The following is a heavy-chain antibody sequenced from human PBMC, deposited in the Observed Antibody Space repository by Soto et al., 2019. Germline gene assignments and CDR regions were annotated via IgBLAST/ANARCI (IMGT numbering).Heavy chain of an antibody. V-gene: IGHV1-18*01. D-gene: IGHD3-9*01. CDR2: ISAYNGNT. J-gene: IGHJ6*04. Sequence: ASVKVSCTASGYTFTSYGISWVRQAPGQGLEWMGWISAYNGNTNYAQKLQGRVTMTTDTSTSTAYMELRSLRSDDTAVYYCARERTVRYFDWSLFDGWGNGNTVTVYS. CDR3: ARERTVRYFDWSLFDG. CDR1: GYTFTSYG.